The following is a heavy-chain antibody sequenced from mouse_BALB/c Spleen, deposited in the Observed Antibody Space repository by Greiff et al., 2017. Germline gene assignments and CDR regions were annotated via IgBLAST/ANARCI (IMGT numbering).Heavy chain of an antibody. J-gene: IGHJ4*01. CDR3: ARLALRLHAMEY. D-gene: IGHD1-2*01. V-gene: IGHV14-1*02. CDR2: IDPANGNT. CDR1: GYTFTSYW. Sequence: VQLQQPGAELVRPGASVKLSCKASGYTFTSYWMNWVKHRPEQGLEWIGSIDPANGNTKYDPKFQGKATITADTSSNTAYLQLSSLTSEDTAVYYCARLALRLHAMEYWGQGTSVTVSS.